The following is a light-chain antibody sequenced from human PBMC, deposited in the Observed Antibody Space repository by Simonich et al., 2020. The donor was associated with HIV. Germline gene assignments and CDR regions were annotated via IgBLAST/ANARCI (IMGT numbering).Light chain of an antibody. CDR3: HQYNDWPLT. V-gene: IGKV3-15*01. J-gene: IGKJ4*01. CDR1: QSVSSN. CDR2: GAS. Sequence: EIVMTQSPATLSVSPGERATLSCRASQSVSSNLAWYHQKPGQAPRLLIYGASTRATGIPARFSGSGSGTEFTLTISSMQSEDFAFYYCHQYNDWPLTFGGGTKVEIK.